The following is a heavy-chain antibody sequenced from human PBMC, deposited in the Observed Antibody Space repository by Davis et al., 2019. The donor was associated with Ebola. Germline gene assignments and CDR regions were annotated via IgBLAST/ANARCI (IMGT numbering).Heavy chain of an antibody. CDR2: IKQDGSEK. CDR1: GFTFSDHY. J-gene: IGHJ6*02. Sequence: GGSLRLSCAASGFTFSDHYMDWVRQAPVRGLEWVANIKQDGSEKQYVDSVRGRFTISRDNAKNSLYLQMNSLRDEDTALYFCTKSKPYASFSYYYGMDVWGRGTTVTVSS. D-gene: IGHD2-2*01. V-gene: IGHV3-7*01. CDR3: TKSKPYASFSYYYGMDV.